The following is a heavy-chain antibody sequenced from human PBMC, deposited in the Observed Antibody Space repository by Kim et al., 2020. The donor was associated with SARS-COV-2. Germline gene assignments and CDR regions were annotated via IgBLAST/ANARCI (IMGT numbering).Heavy chain of an antibody. Sequence: TYYNPSLKSRVTISVDTSKIQFSLKLSSVTAADTAVYYCARHYSSSPFDYWGQGTLVTVSS. J-gene: IGHJ4*02. CDR2: T. CDR3: ARHYSSSPFDY. V-gene: IGHV4-39*01. D-gene: IGHD6-6*01.